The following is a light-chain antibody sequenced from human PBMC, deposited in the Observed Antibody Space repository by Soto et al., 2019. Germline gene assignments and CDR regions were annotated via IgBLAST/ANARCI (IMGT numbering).Light chain of an antibody. J-gene: IGLJ1*01. CDR3: NSYTSKSTGV. CDR2: ELS. CDR1: SSDVGGYNY. Sequence: QSALTQPASVSGSPGQSITISCTGTSSDVGGYNYVSWYQQHPGKAPKLIIYELSNRPSGVSNRFSGSKSGNTASLTISGLHAEDEADYYCNSYTSKSTGVFGTRTKLTVL. V-gene: IGLV2-14*01.